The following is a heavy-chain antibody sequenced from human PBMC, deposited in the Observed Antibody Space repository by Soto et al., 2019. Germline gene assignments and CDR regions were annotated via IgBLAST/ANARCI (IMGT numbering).Heavy chain of an antibody. V-gene: IGHV1-69*13. Sequence: SVKVSCKASGGTFSSYAISWVRQAPGQGLEWMGGIIPIFGTANYAQKFQGRVTITADESTSTAYMELSSLRSEETAVYYCARGAEITIFGVVIPSDDYSGIDVWGPGTQVTVS. J-gene: IGHJ6*02. CDR1: GGTFSSYA. CDR2: IIPIFGTA. D-gene: IGHD3-3*01. CDR3: ARGAEITIFGVVIPSDDYSGIDV.